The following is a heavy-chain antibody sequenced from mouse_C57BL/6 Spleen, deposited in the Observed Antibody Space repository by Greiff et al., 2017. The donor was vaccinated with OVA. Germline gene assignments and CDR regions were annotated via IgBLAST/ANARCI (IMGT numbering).Heavy chain of an antibody. V-gene: IGHV1-22*01. J-gene: IGHJ1*03. Sequence: EVQLQQSGPELVKPGASVKMSCKASGYTFTDYNMHWVKQSHGKSLEWIGYINPNNGGTSYNQKFKGTATLTVNKSSSTAYMELRSLTSEDSAVYYCARGVAPHWYFDVWGTGTTVTVSS. CDR2: INPNNGGT. CDR3: ARGVAPHWYFDV. D-gene: IGHD1-1*02. CDR1: GYTFTDYN.